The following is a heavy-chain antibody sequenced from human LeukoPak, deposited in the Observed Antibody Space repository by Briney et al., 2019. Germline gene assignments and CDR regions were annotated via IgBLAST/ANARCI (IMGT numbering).Heavy chain of an antibody. D-gene: IGHD6-13*01. CDR2: ISYDGSNK. CDR3: AKDTYSSSWYEDYGMDV. CDR1: GFTFSSYG. J-gene: IGHJ6*02. V-gene: IGHV3-30*18. Sequence: GGSLRLSCAVSGFTFSSYGMHWVRQAPGKGLEWVAVISYDGSNKYYADSVKGRFTISRDNSKNTLYLQMNSLRAEDTAVYYCAKDTYSSSWYEDYGMDVWGQGTTVTVSS.